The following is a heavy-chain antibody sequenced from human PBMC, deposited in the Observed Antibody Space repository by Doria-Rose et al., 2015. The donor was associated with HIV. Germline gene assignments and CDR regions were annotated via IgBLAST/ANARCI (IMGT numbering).Heavy chain of an antibody. D-gene: IGHD6-13*01. V-gene: IGHV2-26*01. CDR3: ARIKSSRWYRKYYFDF. Sequence: QVTLKESGPVLVKPTETLTLTCTVSGVSLSSPGMGVSWIRQPPVKALERLAHISSDDERSYKTSLKSRLTISRGTSKSQVVLTMTDMDPVDTATYYCARIKSSRWYRKYYFDFWGQGTLVIVSA. J-gene: IGHJ4*02. CDR2: ISSDDER. CDR1: GVSLSSPGMG.